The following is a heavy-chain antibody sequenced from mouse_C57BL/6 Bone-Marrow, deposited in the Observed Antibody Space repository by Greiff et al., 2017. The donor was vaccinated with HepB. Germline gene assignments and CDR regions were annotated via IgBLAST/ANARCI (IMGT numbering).Heavy chain of an antibody. CDR3: ARDGGNNWYFDV. CDR1: GYSITSGYY. J-gene: IGHJ1*03. V-gene: IGHV3-6*01. CDR2: ISYDGSN. Sequence: EVKLMESGPGLVKPSQSLSLTCSVTGYSITSGYYWNWIRQFPGNKLEWMGYISYDGSNNYNPSLKNRISITRDTSKNQFFLKLNSVTTEDTATYYCARDGGNNWYFDVWDRGTTVTVSS. D-gene: IGHD2-1*01.